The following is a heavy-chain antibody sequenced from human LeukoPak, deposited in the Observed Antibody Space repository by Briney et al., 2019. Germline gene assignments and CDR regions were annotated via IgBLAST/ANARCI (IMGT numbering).Heavy chain of an antibody. Sequence: GGSLRLSCAASGFTFSRHSMNWVRQAPGKGLEGVSYISSSSGTIYYADAVKGRFTISRDNAKNALYLQMNSLRAEDTAMYYCARDLPFFFDSSVYDYWGQGALVTVSS. D-gene: IGHD3-22*01. CDR1: GFTFSRHS. CDR3: ARDLPFFFDSSVYDY. CDR2: ISSSSGTI. J-gene: IGHJ4*02. V-gene: IGHV3-48*04.